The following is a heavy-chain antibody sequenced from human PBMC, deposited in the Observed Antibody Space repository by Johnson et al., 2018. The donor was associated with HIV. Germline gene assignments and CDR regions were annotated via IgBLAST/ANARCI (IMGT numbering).Heavy chain of an antibody. Sequence: QVQLVESGGGVVQPGRSLRLSCAASGFTFSSYAMHWVRQAPGKGLEWVAVISYDGSNKYYADSVKGRFTISRDNSKNTLYLQMNSLRAEDTAVYYCARDSGEWELRPGAFDIWGQGTMVTVSS. CDR3: ARDSGEWELRPGAFDI. D-gene: IGHD1-26*01. V-gene: IGHV3-30*04. J-gene: IGHJ3*02. CDR1: GFTFSSYA. CDR2: ISYDGSNK.